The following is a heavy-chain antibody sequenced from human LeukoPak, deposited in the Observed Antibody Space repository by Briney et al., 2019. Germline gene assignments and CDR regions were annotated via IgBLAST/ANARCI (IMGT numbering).Heavy chain of an antibody. CDR3: ARAQGSGWYRLAVPEMYNWFDP. D-gene: IGHD6-19*01. V-gene: IGHV4-34*01. CDR2: INHSGST. Sequence: PSETLSLTCAVYGGSFSGYYWSWIRQPPGKGLEWIGEINHSGSTNYNPSLKSRVTISVDTSKNQFSLKLSSVTAADTAVYYCARAQGSGWYRLAVPEMYNWFDPWGQGTLVTVSS. J-gene: IGHJ5*02. CDR1: GGSFSGYY.